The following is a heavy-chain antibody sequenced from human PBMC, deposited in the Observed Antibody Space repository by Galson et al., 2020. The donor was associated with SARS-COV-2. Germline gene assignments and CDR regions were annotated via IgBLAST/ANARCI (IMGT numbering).Heavy chain of an antibody. J-gene: IGHJ3*02. CDR3: ASMYYYDSSGYWAPWAFDI. Sequence: PGKGLEWVSYISSSGSTIYYADSVKGRFTISRDNAKNSLYLQMNSLRAEDTAVYYCASMYYYDSSGYWAPWAFDIWGQGTMVTVSS. V-gene: IGHV3-48*03. CDR2: ISSSGSTI. D-gene: IGHD3-22*01.